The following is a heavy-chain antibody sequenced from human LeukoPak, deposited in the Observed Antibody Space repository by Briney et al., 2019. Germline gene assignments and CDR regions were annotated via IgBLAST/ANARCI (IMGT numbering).Heavy chain of an antibody. D-gene: IGHD2-15*01. V-gene: IGHV3-30-3*01. Sequence: PGGSLRLSCAASGFTFSSYAMHWVCQAPGKGLEWVAVISYDGSNKYYADSVKGRFTISRDNSKNTLYLQMNSLRAEDTAVYYCARGTGRDIPGGDWFDPWGQGTLVTVSS. CDR3: ARGTGRDIPGGDWFDP. J-gene: IGHJ5*02. CDR2: ISYDGSNK. CDR1: GFTFSSYA.